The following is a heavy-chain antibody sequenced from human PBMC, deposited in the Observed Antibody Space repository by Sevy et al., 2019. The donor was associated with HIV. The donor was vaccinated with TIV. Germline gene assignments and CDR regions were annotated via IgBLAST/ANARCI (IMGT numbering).Heavy chain of an antibody. D-gene: IGHD3-3*01. Sequence: ASVKVSCKASGYTFTGYYMHWVRQAPGQGLEWMGWINSNSGGTNYAQKFQGRVTMTRDTSISTAYMELRRLSSDDTAVYYCARGVLGDFWSPYYYGMDVWGQGTTVTVSS. CDR1: GYTFTGYY. CDR2: INSNSGGT. V-gene: IGHV1-2*02. J-gene: IGHJ6*02. CDR3: ARGVLGDFWSPYYYGMDV.